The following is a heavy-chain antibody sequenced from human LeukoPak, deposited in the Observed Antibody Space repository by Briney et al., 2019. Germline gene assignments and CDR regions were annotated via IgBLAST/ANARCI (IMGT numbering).Heavy chain of an antibody. V-gene: IGHV3-23*01. J-gene: IGHJ5*02. CDR1: GFTFSTYT. CDR2: ISASGGRT. Sequence: GGSLRLSCAASGFTFSTYTMYWVRHPPGKGLEWVSAISASGGRTYYADSVKGRFTISRDNSKNTMYQQMNSLRAEDTAVYYCAKAGGSSWYDAWGQGILVTVSS. D-gene: IGHD6-13*01. CDR3: AKAGGSSWYDA.